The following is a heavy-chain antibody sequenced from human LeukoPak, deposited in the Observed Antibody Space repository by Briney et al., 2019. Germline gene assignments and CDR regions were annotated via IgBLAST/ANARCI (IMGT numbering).Heavy chain of an antibody. Sequence: GESLRLSCAASGFTFDDYGMSWVRQAPGKGLEWVSGINWNGGSTGYADSVKGRFTISRDNAKNSLYLQMNSLRAEDTALYYCARGGWFGELFDYYMDVWGKGTTVTVSS. CDR3: ARGGWFGELFDYYMDV. CDR1: GFTFDDYG. CDR2: INWNGGST. D-gene: IGHD3-10*01. J-gene: IGHJ6*03. V-gene: IGHV3-20*04.